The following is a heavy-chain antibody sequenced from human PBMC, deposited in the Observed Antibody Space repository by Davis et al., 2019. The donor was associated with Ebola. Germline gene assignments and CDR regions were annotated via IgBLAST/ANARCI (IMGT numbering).Heavy chain of an antibody. CDR3: ARARVGISYWFDP. D-gene: IGHD2-21*01. Sequence: MPSETLSLSFTVSGDSISSGDYFWSWIRQPPGKGLEWIGYIYYSGSTYYNPSLKSRVTISVDTSKNQFSLKLSSVTAADTAVYYCARARVGISYWFDPWGQGTLVTVSS. CDR1: GDSISSGDYF. V-gene: IGHV4-30-4*01. CDR2: IYYSGST. J-gene: IGHJ5*02.